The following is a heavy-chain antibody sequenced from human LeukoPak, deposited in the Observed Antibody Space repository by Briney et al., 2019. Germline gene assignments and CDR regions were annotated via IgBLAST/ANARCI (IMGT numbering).Heavy chain of an antibody. CDR1: GYTFIGYY. D-gene: IGHD6-19*01. Sequence: ASVKVSCKASGYTFIGYYIHWVRQAPGQGLEWMGWINPDSGGTNYAQKFQGRVTMTKDTSITTAYMELSGLRSDDTAVYYCARVIGSGWFFDYWGQGTLVTVSS. CDR2: INPDSGGT. V-gene: IGHV1-2*02. CDR3: ARVIGSGWFFDY. J-gene: IGHJ4*02.